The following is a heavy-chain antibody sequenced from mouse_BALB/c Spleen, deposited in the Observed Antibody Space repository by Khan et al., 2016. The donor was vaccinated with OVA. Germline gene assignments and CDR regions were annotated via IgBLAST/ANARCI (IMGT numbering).Heavy chain of an antibody. CDR3: ASSLYYGYGSGMDC. CDR1: GYSITSDYA. CDR2: ISSTGST. V-gene: IGHV3-2*02. Sequence: DVKLQESGPGLAKPSQSLSLTCTVTGYSITSDYAWNWIRQFPGNKLEWMGYISSTGSTSYNPSLKSRISITRDTSKNQFFLQLKSVTTEDTATYYCASSLYYGYGSGMDCWGRGTSVTVSS. D-gene: IGHD2-2*01. J-gene: IGHJ4*01.